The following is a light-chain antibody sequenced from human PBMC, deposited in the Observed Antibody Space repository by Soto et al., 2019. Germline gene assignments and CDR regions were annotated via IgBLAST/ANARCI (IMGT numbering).Light chain of an antibody. Sequence: EIVLTQSPGSLSLSPGERATLSCRASQSVGSTFFAWYQLTPGQAPRLLIYGASNSATGIPDRFSGSGSGTDFTLTISRLEPEHFAVYYCQQYASSVTFGQGTKVEIK. CDR2: GAS. J-gene: IGKJ1*01. CDR1: QSVGSTF. V-gene: IGKV3-20*01. CDR3: QQYASSVT.